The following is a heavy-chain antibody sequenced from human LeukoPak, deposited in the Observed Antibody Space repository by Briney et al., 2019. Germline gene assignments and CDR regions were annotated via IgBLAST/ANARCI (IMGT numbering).Heavy chain of an antibody. J-gene: IGHJ4*02. Sequence: PGGSLRLSCAASGFTFSSYWMSWVRQAPGKGLEWVANIKQDGSEKYYVDSVKCRFTISRDNAKNSLYLQMNSLRAEDTAVYYCARDGSRRPFDYWGQGTLVTVSS. CDR2: IKQDGSEK. CDR1: GFTFSSYW. V-gene: IGHV3-7*01. CDR3: ARDGSRRPFDY.